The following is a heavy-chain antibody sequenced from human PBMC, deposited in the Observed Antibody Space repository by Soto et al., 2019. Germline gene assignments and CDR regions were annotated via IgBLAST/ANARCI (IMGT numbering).Heavy chain of an antibody. Sequence: QVQLVESGGGVVQPGTSLRVSCVGSGFTFRSYVIHWVRQAPGKGLEWVALTSYDGSDKYYDDSVRGRFTISRDNSRNTADPEMGRLRLENTAFYYCARWGTTGGLDVWGQGTLVSVSS. CDR3: ARWGTTGGLDV. V-gene: IGHV3-30*19. CDR1: GFTFRSYV. J-gene: IGHJ1*01. D-gene: IGHD3-16*01. CDR2: TSYDGSDK.